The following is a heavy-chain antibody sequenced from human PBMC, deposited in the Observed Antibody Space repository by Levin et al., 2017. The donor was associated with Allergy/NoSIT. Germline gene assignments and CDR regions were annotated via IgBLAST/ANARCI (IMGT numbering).Heavy chain of an antibody. CDR2: MYYTDRGSA. CDR1: GGSIDSSNYH. Sequence: LSQTLSLTCIVSGGSIDSSNYHWGWIRQPPGMGLEWIGTMYYTDRGSAAYNPSLKSRVTISVDTSKNQFSLKLNSVTAADTAVYYCARGNGPGTWGHGILVTVSS. J-gene: IGHJ5*01. D-gene: IGHD2-8*01. V-gene: IGHV4-39*07. CDR3: ARGNGPGT.